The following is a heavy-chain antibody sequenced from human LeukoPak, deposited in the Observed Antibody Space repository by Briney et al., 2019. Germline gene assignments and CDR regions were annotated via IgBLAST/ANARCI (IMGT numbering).Heavy chain of an antibody. Sequence: TGGSLRLSCAASGFTFSRYDMHWVRQAPGKGLEWVAVISYDGSNKYYADSVKGRFTISRDNAKNSLYLQMNSLRAEDTAVYYCARAKRNGFDIWGQGTMVTVSS. CDR2: ISYDGSNK. V-gene: IGHV3-30*03. CDR3: ARAKRNGFDI. J-gene: IGHJ3*02. CDR1: GFTFSRYD.